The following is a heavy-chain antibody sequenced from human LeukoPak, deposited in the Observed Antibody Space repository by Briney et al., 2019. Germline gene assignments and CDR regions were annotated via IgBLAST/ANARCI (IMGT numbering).Heavy chain of an antibody. J-gene: IGHJ4*02. D-gene: IGHD4-17*01. CDR2: IWYDGSNK. V-gene: IGHV3-33*06. CDR1: GFTFSSYG. CDR3: AKDPDYGDYYFDY. Sequence: GRSLRLSCAASGFTFSSYGMHWVRQAPGKGLEWVAVIWYDGSNKYYADSVKGRFTISRDNSKNTLCLQMNSLRAEDTAVYYCAKDPDYGDYYFDYWGQGTLVTVSS.